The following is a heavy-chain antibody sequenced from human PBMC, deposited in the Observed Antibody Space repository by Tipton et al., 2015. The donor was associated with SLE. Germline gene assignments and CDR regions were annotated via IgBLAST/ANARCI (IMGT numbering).Heavy chain of an antibody. D-gene: IGHD6-6*01. V-gene: IGHV4-34*01. J-gene: IGHJ4*02. CDR3: ARSSPLQVYDY. CDR2: IDHGGRT. Sequence: GLVKPSETLSLTCAVYGGSFTDLYWIWIRQTPGKGLEWIGEIDHGGRTNYNPSLEGRVTISVDTSKNQFSLKLNSVTAADTAVYYCARSSPLQVYDYWGQGTLVTVSS. CDR1: GGSFTDLY.